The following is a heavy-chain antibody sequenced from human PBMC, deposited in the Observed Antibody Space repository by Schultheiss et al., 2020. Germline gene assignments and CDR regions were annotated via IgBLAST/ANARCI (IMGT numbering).Heavy chain of an antibody. D-gene: IGHD3-9*01. CDR3: ARERYDILTGYYDY. Sequence: SQTLSLTCTVSGDSISPYYWSWIRQPPGKGLEWIAYIYYNGGSPDYNPSLKSRVTISVDTSKNQFSLKLSSVTAADTAVYYCARERYDILTGYYDYWGQGTLVTVSS. J-gene: IGHJ4*02. CDR1: GDSISPYY. V-gene: IGHV4-59*01. CDR2: IYYNGGSP.